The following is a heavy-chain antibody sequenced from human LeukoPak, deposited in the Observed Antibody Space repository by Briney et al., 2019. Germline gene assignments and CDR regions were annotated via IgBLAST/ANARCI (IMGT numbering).Heavy chain of an antibody. Sequence: ASVKVSCKASGYTFTSYGISWVRQAPGQGLEWMGWISAYNGNTNYAQKLQGRVTMTTDTSTSTAYMELRSLRSDDTAVYYCARDPGTGAFITMVRGEVFDYWGQGTLVTVSS. CDR1: GYTFTSYG. V-gene: IGHV1-18*01. CDR3: ARDPGTGAFITMVRGEVFDY. CDR2: ISAYNGNT. J-gene: IGHJ4*02. D-gene: IGHD3-10*01.